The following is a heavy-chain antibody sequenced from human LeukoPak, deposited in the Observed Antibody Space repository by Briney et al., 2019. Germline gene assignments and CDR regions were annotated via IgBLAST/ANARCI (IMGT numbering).Heavy chain of an antibody. D-gene: IGHD2-15*01. V-gene: IGHV3-15*01. CDR2: IKSKTDGGTT. J-gene: IGHJ1*01. CDR3: TTDPGYCGGSCYSGYFQH. Sequence: KPGGSLRLSCAASGFTFSNAWMSWVRQAPGKGLEWVGRIKSKTDGGTTDYAAPVKGRFTISRDDSKNTLYLQMNSLKTEDTAVYYCTTDPGYCGGSCYSGYFQHWGQGTLVTVSS. CDR1: GFTFSNAW.